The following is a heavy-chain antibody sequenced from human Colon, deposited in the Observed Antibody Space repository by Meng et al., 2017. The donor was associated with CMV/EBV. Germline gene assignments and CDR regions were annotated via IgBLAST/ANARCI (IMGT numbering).Heavy chain of an antibody. D-gene: IGHD1-7*01. CDR3: ARGVTGTPRAFDY. CDR1: GYSFTTYG. V-gene: IGHV1-18*01. CDR2: IRTYNGDT. J-gene: IGHJ4*02. Sequence: ASVKVSCKASGYSFTTYGISWVRQAPGQGLEWMGWIRTYNGDTNYAQNFQSRLTMTTDISTSTAYMELTSLKSDDTAVYYCARGVTGTPRAFDYWGQGTLVTVSS.